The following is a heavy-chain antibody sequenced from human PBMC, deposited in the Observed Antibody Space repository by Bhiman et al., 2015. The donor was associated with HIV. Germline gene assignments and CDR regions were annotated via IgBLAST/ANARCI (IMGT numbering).Heavy chain of an antibody. CDR1: GFSFSDHW. D-gene: IGHD1-26*01. V-gene: IGHV3-72*01. CDR3: CDVGAGY. CDR2: AKTRTENHFT. Sequence: EVHLVESGGGLVQPGGSLRLSCAASGFSFSDHWMDWVRQAPGKGLELIGRAKTRTENHFTEYAASVEGRFTIARDDSKNSVYLQMNSLKTEDTAVYYCCDVGAGYWGQGTLVTVS. J-gene: IGHJ4*02.